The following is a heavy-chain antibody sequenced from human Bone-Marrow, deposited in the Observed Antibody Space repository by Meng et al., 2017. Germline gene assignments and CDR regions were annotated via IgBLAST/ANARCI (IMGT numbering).Heavy chain of an antibody. D-gene: IGHD1-1*01. J-gene: IGHJ4*02. CDR2: ISGSGGTT. V-gene: IGHV3-23*01. Sequence: EVQLLESGGGLVQPGGSLRLSCAASGFTFNKYAMSWVRQAPGKGLEWVSSISGSGGTTYYADSVKGRFTISRDNSKNTLYLQMNSLRVEDTAVYYCAKGGTSREINYWGQGTLVTVSS. CDR3: AKGGTSREINY. CDR1: GFTFNKYA.